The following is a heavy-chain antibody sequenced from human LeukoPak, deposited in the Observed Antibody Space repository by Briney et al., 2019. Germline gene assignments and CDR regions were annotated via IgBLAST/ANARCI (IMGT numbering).Heavy chain of an antibody. CDR3: ATNLIGAGEYFQQ. CDR2: ISSGGDIM. V-gene: IGHV3-11*01. J-gene: IGHJ1*01. CDR1: GLRFSDYY. D-gene: IGHD2/OR15-2a*01. Sequence: PGGSLRLSCAASGLRFSDYYVSWIRQAPGKGLQWVSYISSGGDIMHYADSVKGRFASSRDNAKNSGYLEMNSLGAEDTAVYYCATNLIGAGEYFQQWGQGTLVTVSS.